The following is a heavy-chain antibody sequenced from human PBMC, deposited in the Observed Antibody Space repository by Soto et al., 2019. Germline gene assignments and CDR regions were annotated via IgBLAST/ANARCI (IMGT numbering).Heavy chain of an antibody. CDR3: ARSQDSSGYWNNCFDP. CDR2: IIPIFGTA. Sequence: QVQLVQSGAEVKKPGSSVKVSCKASGGTFSTYTITWVRQAPGQGLEWMGGIIPIFGTANYPQKFQGRVTITADESTSTAYMEMSSLRSEDTAVYYCARSQDSSGYWNNCFDPWGQGTLVTASS. V-gene: IGHV1-69*01. CDR1: GGTFSTYT. J-gene: IGHJ5*02. D-gene: IGHD3-22*01.